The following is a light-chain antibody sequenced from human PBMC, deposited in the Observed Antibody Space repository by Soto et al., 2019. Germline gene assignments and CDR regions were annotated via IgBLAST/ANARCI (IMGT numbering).Light chain of an antibody. Sequence: DIQMTQSPSTLSASVGDRVTITCRASQSVTNWLAWYQQKPGKAPNLLIYDASRLQSGIPSRFSGSGSGTEFTLTTSSLQPDDFATYYCQQYTTYPYTFGQGTKVDIK. J-gene: IGKJ2*01. CDR1: QSVTNW. CDR2: DAS. CDR3: QQYTTYPYT. V-gene: IGKV1-5*01.